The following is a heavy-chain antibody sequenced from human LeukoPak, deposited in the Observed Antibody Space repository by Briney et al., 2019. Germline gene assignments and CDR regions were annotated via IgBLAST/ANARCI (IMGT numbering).Heavy chain of an antibody. Sequence: PSETLSLTCAVYGGSFSGYYWSWIRQPPGKGLEWIGEINHSGSTNYNPSLKSRVTISVDTSKNQFSLKLSSVTAADTAVYYCARNKPGYSNGRHTSRGAFDIWGQGTMVTVSS. CDR1: GGSFSGYY. D-gene: IGHD6-19*01. CDR3: ARNKPGYSNGRHTSRGAFDI. J-gene: IGHJ3*02. V-gene: IGHV4-34*01. CDR2: INHSGST.